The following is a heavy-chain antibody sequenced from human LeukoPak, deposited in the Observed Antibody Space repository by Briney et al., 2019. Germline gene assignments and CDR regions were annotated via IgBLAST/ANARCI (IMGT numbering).Heavy chain of an antibody. CDR2: INEDGGEI. D-gene: IGHD3-22*01. CDR3: ARANYYDFYFDY. J-gene: IGHJ4*02. Sequence: GGSLRLSCAASGFTFSRSWMTWVRQAPGKGLEWVASINEDGGEIHYVDSVKGRFTISRDNAKNSLYLQMNSLRAEDTAVYYCARANYYDFYFDYWGQGTLVTVSS. CDR1: GFTFSRSW. V-gene: IGHV3-7*01.